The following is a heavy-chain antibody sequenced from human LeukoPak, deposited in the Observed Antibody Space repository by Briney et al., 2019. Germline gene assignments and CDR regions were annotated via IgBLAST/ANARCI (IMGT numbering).Heavy chain of an antibody. CDR2: INPNSGGT. V-gene: IGHV1-2*02. D-gene: IGHD5-24*01. J-gene: IGHJ3*02. CDR3: ARVRDGYNGAYDI. Sequence: ASVKVSCKASGYTFTGYYMHWVRQAPGQGLEWMGWINPNSGGTNYAQKFQGRVTMTRDTSTSTVYMELSSLRSEDTAVYYCARVRDGYNGAYDIWGQGTMVTVHS. CDR1: GYTFTGYY.